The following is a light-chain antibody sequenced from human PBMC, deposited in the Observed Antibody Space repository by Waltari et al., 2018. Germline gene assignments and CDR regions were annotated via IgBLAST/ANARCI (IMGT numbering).Light chain of an antibody. V-gene: IGKV3-20*01. CDR1: QTVSRAF. J-gene: IGKJ1*01. CDR2: AAA. CDR3: QQYVNIPVT. Sequence: EIVLTQSPGTLSLSPGERATLSCRASQTVSRAFASYQQKPCQPPSLLIYAAATRTTSVPARCSGSGSATDFSLTISRLEPEDFAVYYCQQYVNIPVTFGQGTKVEI.